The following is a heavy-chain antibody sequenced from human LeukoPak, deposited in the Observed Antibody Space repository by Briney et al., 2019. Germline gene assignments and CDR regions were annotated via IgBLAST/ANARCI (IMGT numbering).Heavy chain of an antibody. CDR1: GFTFSTYV. V-gene: IGHV3-23*01. J-gene: IGHJ4*02. Sequence: GGSLRLSCAASGFTFSTYVMSWVRQAPGKGVEGVSAISVSGSSTYYADSVQGRFTTSRDNSKNTLYLQMNSLRAEDTATYYCATDRPDGYKSFFFPYWGQGTVVTVSS. CDR2: ISVSGSST. CDR3: ATDRPDGYKSFFFPY. D-gene: IGHD5-24*01.